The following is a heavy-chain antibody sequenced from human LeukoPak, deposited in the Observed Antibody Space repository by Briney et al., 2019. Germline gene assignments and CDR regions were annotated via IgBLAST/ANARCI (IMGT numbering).Heavy chain of an antibody. CDR3: ARADIIVVAGATPVGSAFEY. V-gene: IGHV1-18*01. CDR1: GYTFTNFG. Sequence: ASVKVSCKASGYTFTNFGISWVRQAPGQGLEWMGWISAYNGNKIYAQKFQGRVTMTTDTSTSTAYMELKRLKSDDTAVYYCARADIIVVAGATPVGSAFEYWGQGTLIPVSS. D-gene: IGHD2-15*01. J-gene: IGHJ4*02. CDR2: ISAYNGNK.